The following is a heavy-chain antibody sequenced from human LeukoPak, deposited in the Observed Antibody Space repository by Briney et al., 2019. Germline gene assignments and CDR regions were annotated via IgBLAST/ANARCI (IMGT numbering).Heavy chain of an antibody. CDR1: VFTFSIYW. Sequence: GGSLRLSCAASVFTFSIYWMHWVRQAPGKGLVWVSRINSDGSSTSYADSVKGRFTISRDNAKNTLYLQMNSLRAEDTAVYYCARNHVDIVATITRGFDYWGQGTLVTVSS. CDR3: ARNHVDIVATITRGFDY. D-gene: IGHD5-12*01. J-gene: IGHJ4*02. CDR2: INSDGSST. V-gene: IGHV3-74*01.